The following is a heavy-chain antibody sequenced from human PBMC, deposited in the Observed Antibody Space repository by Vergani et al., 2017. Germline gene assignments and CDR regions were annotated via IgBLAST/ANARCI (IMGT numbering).Heavy chain of an antibody. V-gene: IGHV1-24*01. CDR3: ATSPRLFGELLSGLDV. D-gene: IGHD3-10*02. CDR1: GYTLTELS. CDR2: FDPEDGET. J-gene: IGHJ6*02. Sequence: QVQLVQSGAEVKKPGASVKVSCKVSGYTLTELSMHWVRQAPGKGLEWMGGFDPEDGETIYAQKFQGRVTMTEDTSTDTAYMELSSLRSEDTAVHYCATSPRLFGELLSGLDVWGQGTTVTVSS.